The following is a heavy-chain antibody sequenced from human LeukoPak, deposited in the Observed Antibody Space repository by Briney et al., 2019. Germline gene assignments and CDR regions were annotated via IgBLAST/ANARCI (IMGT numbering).Heavy chain of an antibody. D-gene: IGHD3-22*01. V-gene: IGHV4-34*01. Sequence: SETLSLTCAVYGGSFSGYYWSWIRQPPGKGLEWIGSIYYSGSTYYNPSLKSRVTISVDTSKNQFSLKLSSVTAADTAVYYCARQRGYYDSSGYSYYFDYWGQGTLVTVSS. CDR2: IYYSGST. CDR3: ARQRGYYDSSGYSYYFDY. J-gene: IGHJ4*02. CDR1: GGSFSGYY.